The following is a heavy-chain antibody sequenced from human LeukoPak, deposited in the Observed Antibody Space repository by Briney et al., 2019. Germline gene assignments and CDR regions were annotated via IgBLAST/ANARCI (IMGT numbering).Heavy chain of an antibody. Sequence: ASVKVSCKASGYTFSSYDINWVRQATGQGLEWMGWMNPNSGNRGYAQKFQGRVTITRNTSISTAYMELSSLRSEDTAVYYCARGYGYSYGYYYFDYWGQGTLVTVSS. CDR3: ARGYGYSYGYYYFDY. CDR1: GYTFSSYD. D-gene: IGHD5-18*01. J-gene: IGHJ4*02. V-gene: IGHV1-8*03. CDR2: MNPNSGNR.